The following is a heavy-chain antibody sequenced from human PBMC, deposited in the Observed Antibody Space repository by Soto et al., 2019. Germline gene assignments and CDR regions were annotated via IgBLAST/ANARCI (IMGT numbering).Heavy chain of an antibody. CDR3: ANGKGGSGSYYPFDY. J-gene: IGHJ4*02. CDR1: GGSFSGYY. V-gene: IGHV4-34*01. Sequence: QVQLQQWGAGLLKPSETLSLTCAVYGGSFSGYYWSWIRQPPGKGLEWIGEINHSGSTNYNPSLKSRVTISVDTSKNQFSLKLSSVTAADTAVYYCANGKGGSGSYYPFDYWGQGTLVTVSS. D-gene: IGHD3-10*01. CDR2: INHSGST.